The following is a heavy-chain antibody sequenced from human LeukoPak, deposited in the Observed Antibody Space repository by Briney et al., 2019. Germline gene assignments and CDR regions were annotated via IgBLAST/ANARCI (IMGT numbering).Heavy chain of an antibody. Sequence: PGGSLRLSCAASGFTFSCYWMHWVRQAPGKGLVWVSRINSDGSSTNYADSVKGRFTISRDNAQNTLYLQMNSLRAEDTAMYYCARDLGATNWFDPWGQGTLVTVSS. CDR3: ARDLGATNWFDP. V-gene: IGHV3-74*01. CDR2: INSDGSST. CDR1: GFTFSCYW. J-gene: IGHJ5*02. D-gene: IGHD3-10*01.